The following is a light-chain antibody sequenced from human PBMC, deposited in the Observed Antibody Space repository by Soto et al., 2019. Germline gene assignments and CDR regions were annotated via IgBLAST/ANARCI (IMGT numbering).Light chain of an antibody. CDR3: QQSYSTTWT. J-gene: IGKJ1*01. CDR2: KAS. CDR1: QTIGTW. Sequence: DIQLTQSPSTLSASVGDTVTITCRASQTIGTWFAWYQQIPAKAPKLLIYKASTLESGVPSRFSGSRSGTDFTLTISGLQPEDFATYYCQQSYSTTWTFGQGTKVDIK. V-gene: IGKV1-5*03.